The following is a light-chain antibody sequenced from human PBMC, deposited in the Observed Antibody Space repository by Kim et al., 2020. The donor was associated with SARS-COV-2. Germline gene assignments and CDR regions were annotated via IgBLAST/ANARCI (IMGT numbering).Light chain of an antibody. V-gene: IGLV3-21*04. CDR2: YDS. CDR3: QVWDSSSDHPWV. Sequence: SYELTQPPSVSVAPGKTARITCGGNNIGSKSVHWYQQKPGQAPVLVIYYDSDRPSGIPERFSGSNSGNTATLPISRVQAGDEADYYCQVWDSSSDHPWVF. J-gene: IGLJ2*01. CDR1: NIGSKS.